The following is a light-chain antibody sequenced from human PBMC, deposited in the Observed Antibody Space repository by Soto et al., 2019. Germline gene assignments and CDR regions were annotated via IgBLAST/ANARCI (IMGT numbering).Light chain of an antibody. J-gene: IGLJ1*01. CDR1: SSDVGYSNY. CDR3: SSYTSSSLYV. CDR2: DVS. V-gene: IGLV2-14*01. Sequence: QSVLTQPASVSGSPGQSITISCTGTSSDVGYSNYVSWYQQLPGKAPKLMIYDVSDRPSGVSNRFSGSKSGSTASLTISGLQAEDKADYYCSSYTSSSLYVFGTGTKVTVL.